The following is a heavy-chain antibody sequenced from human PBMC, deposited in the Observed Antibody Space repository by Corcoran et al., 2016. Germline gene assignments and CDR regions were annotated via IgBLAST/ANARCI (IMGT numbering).Heavy chain of an antibody. CDR3: ARHYGPSSPSYWYFDL. CDR1: GYTFTTYW. CDR2: IYPGNSDT. V-gene: IGHV5-51*01. Sequence: EVQLVQSGAEVKKPGESLKISCKGSGYTFTTYWIGWVRQMPGKGLEWMGIIYPGNSDTVYSPSFQGQVTIPADKSISTAYLQWSSLKASDTAIFYWARHYGPSSPSYWYFDLWGRGTLVTVSS. D-gene: IGHD6-6*01. J-gene: IGHJ2*01.